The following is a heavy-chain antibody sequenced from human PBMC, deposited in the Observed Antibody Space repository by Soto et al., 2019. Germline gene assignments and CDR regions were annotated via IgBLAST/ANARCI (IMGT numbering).Heavy chain of an antibody. V-gene: IGHV3-30*18. CDR3: AKGLLAIVGTTLPRDAFNI. Sequence: PGGSLRLSCAASGFSFTTYVMHWVRQAPGKGLEWVAVISHDGSYKYYRDAVKGRFTISRDTSKNAVYLEMNSLRPEDTAVYYCAKGLLAIVGTTLPRDAFNIWGQGTMVTVSS. J-gene: IGHJ3*02. CDR1: GFSFTTYV. CDR2: ISHDGSYK. D-gene: IGHD1-26*01.